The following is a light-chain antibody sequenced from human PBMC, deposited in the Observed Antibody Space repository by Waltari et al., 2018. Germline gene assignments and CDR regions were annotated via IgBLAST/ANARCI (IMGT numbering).Light chain of an antibody. Sequence: QLVLTQSPSASASMGASVKLTCTLSSGHNTNLIACLQQQPEKGPRYLMNVNSDGSHNKGVGIPDRFSGSSSGAERYLTISSLQSEYEADYYCQTGGHGTWVFGGGTRLTV. CDR2: VNSDGSH. CDR3: QTGGHGTWV. CDR1: SGHNTNL. J-gene: IGLJ3*02. V-gene: IGLV4-69*01.